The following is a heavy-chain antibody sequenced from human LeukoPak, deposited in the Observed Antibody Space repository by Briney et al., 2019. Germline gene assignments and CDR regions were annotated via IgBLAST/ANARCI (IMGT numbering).Heavy chain of an antibody. Sequence: SETLSLTCTVSGYSISSGYYWGWIRQPPGKGLEWIGIIYHSGRTDYNPSLKSRVTISVDTSKNHFSLKLTPVTAADTAVYYCARAKYSGNYAGNVVDYWGQGTLVTVSS. CDR2: IYHSGRT. V-gene: IGHV4-38-2*02. J-gene: IGHJ4*02. CDR3: ARAKYSGNYAGNVVDY. D-gene: IGHD1-26*01. CDR1: GYSISSGYY.